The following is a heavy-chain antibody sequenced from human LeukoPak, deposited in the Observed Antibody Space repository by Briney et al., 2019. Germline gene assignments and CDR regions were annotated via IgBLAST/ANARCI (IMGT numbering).Heavy chain of an antibody. J-gene: IGHJ5*02. Sequence: GGSLRLSCAASGFTFSSYVMSWVRQAPGKGLEWVSAISGSGGSTYYADSVKGRFTISRDNSKNTLYLQMNSLRAEDTAVYYCAKKRRDIVVVDPWGQGTLVTVSS. CDR2: ISGSGGST. V-gene: IGHV3-23*01. CDR3: AKKRRDIVVVDP. CDR1: GFTFSSYV. D-gene: IGHD2-15*01.